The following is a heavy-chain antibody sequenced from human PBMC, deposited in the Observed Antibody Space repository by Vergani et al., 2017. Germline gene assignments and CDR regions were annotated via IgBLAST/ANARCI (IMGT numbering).Heavy chain of an antibody. CDR2: ISGSGGST. Sequence: VQLVESGGGVVQPGRSLRLSCAASGFTFASYGMHWVREAPGKGLEWVSVISGSGGSTYYADPVKGRFTISRDNSKNTLYLQMNSLRAEDTAIYYCAKTIFASKGMDVWGQGTTVTVSS. V-gene: IGHV3-23*04. D-gene: IGHD3-3*01. CDR3: AKTIFASKGMDV. CDR1: GFTFASYG. J-gene: IGHJ6*02.